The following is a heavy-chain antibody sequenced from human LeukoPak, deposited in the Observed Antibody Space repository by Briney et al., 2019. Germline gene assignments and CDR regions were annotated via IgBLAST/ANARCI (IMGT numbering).Heavy chain of an antibody. D-gene: IGHD1-26*01. CDR2: MNPNSGNT. V-gene: IGHV1-8*03. Sequence: ASVKVSCKASGYTFTSYDINWVRQATGQGLEWMGWMNPNSGNTGYAQKFQGRVTITRNTSISTAYMELSSLRSDDTAVYYCAREVTGSLDDPWGQGTLVTVSS. J-gene: IGHJ5*02. CDR3: AREVTGSLDDP. CDR1: GYTFTSYD.